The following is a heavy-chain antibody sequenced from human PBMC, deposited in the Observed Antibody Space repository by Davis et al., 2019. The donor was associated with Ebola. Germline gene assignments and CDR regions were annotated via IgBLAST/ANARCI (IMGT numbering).Heavy chain of an antibody. CDR2: SNTHTGSP. Sequence: ASVKVSCKASRYTFTKYAIFWLRQAPGQGLEWMGWSNTHTGSPDYAQGFTGRFVFSLDTSVSTAYLQISSLKAEDTAVYFCAREDYDGGSRLDPWGQGTLASVSS. CDR1: RYTFTKYA. J-gene: IGHJ5*02. CDR3: AREDYDGGSRLDP. D-gene: IGHD3-16*01. V-gene: IGHV7-4-1*02.